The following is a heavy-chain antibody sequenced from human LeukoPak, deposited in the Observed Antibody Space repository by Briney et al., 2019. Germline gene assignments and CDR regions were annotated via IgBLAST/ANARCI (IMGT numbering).Heavy chain of an antibody. CDR2: ISNNDNTT. D-gene: IGHD4-23*01. CDR3: ARDYGGSSPFDS. V-gene: IGHV3-48*03. Sequence: QPGGSLRLSCAASGFTFSSYEMHWVRQAPGKGLEWVSYISNNDNTTYNADSVKGRFAISRDDAKNSLYLQMNSLRAEDTAVYYCARDYGGSSPFDSWGQGTLVTVSS. CDR1: GFTFSSYE. J-gene: IGHJ4*02.